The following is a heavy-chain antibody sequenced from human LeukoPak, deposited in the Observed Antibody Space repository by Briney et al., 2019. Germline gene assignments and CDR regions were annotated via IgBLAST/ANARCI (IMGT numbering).Heavy chain of an antibody. CDR1: GYTFPSYG. V-gene: IGHV1-18*01. Sequence: ASVKVSCKASGYTFPSYGISWVRQAPGQGLEWMGWISAYNGNTNYAQKLQGRVTMTTDTSTSTAYMELRSLRSDDTAVYYCARVPLGYCSGGSCYSDAFDIWGQGTMVTVSS. CDR3: ARVPLGYCSGGSCYSDAFDI. D-gene: IGHD2-15*01. J-gene: IGHJ3*02. CDR2: ISAYNGNT.